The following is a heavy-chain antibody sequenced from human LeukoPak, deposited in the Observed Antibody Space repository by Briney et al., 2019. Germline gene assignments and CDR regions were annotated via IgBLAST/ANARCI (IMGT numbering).Heavy chain of an antibody. V-gene: IGHV4-4*07. D-gene: IGHD2-15*01. J-gene: IGHJ3*02. Sequence: SETLSLTCTVSGGSISSYYWSWIRQPAGKGLEWIGRIYTSGSTYYNPSLKSRVTMSVDTSKNQFSLKLSSVTAADTAVYYCARAPRGVVVKSDAFDIWGQGTMVTVSS. CDR1: GGSISSYY. CDR3: ARAPRGVVVKSDAFDI. CDR2: IYTSGST.